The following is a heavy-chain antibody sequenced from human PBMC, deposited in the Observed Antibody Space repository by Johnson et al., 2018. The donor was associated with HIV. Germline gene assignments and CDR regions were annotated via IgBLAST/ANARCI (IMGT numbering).Heavy chain of an antibody. CDR2: INSDGSST. Sequence: VQLVESGGGLIQPGGSLRLSCVASGFTFSSYWLHWVRQAPGKGLAWVSRINSDGSSTNYVDSVKGRFTISRENSKNTLYLQMNSLSAEDTAVYYCASSAGGSFFWDAFDIWGQGTTVTVSS. J-gene: IGHJ3*02. CDR3: ASSAGGSFFWDAFDI. CDR1: GFTFSSYW. V-gene: IGHV3-74*02. D-gene: IGHD1-26*01.